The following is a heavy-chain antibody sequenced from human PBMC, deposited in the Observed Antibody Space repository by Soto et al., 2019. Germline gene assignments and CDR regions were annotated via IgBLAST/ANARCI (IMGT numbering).Heavy chain of an antibody. CDR2: IYDSGST. CDR3: ARDGGMVGAEGAFDI. J-gene: IGHJ3*02. Sequence: SGSLSLTCTASGVPINTYSWRWIRRPPGKGLEWIGYIYDSGSTNNNPSLKSRVTISVNTSKNQFSLKLSSVTAADTAVYYCARDGGMVGAEGAFDIWGQGTMVTVSS. V-gene: IGHV4-59*01. D-gene: IGHD1-26*01. CDR1: GVPINTYS.